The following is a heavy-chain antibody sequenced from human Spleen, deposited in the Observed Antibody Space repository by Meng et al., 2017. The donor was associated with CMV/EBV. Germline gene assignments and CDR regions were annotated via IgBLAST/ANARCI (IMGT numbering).Heavy chain of an antibody. CDR1: GFTFSSYA. V-gene: IGHV3-30*04. J-gene: IGHJ5*02. Sequence: GESLKISCAASGFTFSSYAMHWVRQAPGKGLEWVAVISYDGSNKYYADSVKGRFTISRDNSKNTLYLQMNSLRAEDTALYHCARDRRYSGSYYGGSGFDPWGQGTLVTVSS. CDR3: ARDRRYSGSYYGGSGFDP. CDR2: ISYDGSNK. D-gene: IGHD1-26*01.